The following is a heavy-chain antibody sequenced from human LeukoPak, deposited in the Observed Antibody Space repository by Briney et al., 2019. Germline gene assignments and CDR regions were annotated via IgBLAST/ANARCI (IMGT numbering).Heavy chain of an antibody. CDR2: IYYSGST. CDR1: GGSISSSSYY. CDR3: ARAKNFYYDSRVFDY. J-gene: IGHJ4*02. V-gene: IGHV4-39*07. D-gene: IGHD3-22*01. Sequence: SETLSLTCTVSGGSISSSSYYWGWIRQPPGKGLEWIGSIYYSGSTYYNPSLKSRVTISVDTSKNQFSLKLSSVTAADTAVYYCARAKNFYYDSRVFDYWGQGTLVTVSS.